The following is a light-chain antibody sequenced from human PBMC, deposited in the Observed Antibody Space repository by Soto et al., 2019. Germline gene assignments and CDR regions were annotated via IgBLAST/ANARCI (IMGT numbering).Light chain of an antibody. CDR2: AAS. Sequence: DIQMTQSPSSLSAFVGDRVTITCRASQSIDSYLNWYQQKPGKAPNLLIYAASTLHSGVPSRFSGSGSGTDFTLTISSLQPEDFVAYYCQQSFTTPRTFGQGTKVEIK. CDR1: QSIDSY. V-gene: IGKV1-39*01. J-gene: IGKJ1*01. CDR3: QQSFTTPRT.